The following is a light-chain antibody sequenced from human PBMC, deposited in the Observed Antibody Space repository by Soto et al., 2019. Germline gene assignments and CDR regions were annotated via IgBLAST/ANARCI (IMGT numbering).Light chain of an antibody. CDR1: QSVDTTF. Sequence: EIVLTQSPGSLSLSPGERATLSCRASQSVDTTFFAWYQKKPGQAPRLLIYGASKRATGIPDRFSGSGAGADFTIISSIVGPEDFAVYYCQQYTIPVTFGQGTKVEIK. CDR2: GAS. V-gene: IGKV3-20*01. CDR3: QQYTIPVT. J-gene: IGKJ1*01.